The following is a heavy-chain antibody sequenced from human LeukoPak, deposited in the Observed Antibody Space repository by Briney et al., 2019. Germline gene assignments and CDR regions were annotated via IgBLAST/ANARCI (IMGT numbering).Heavy chain of an antibody. D-gene: IGHD3/OR15-3a*01. CDR1: GFTFSSYS. CDR2: ISSSSTI. V-gene: IGHV3-48*01. J-gene: IGHJ4*02. Sequence: GGSLRLSCAASGFTFSSYSMNWVRQAPGKGLEWVSYISSSSTIYYADSVKGRFTISRDNAKNSLYLQMNSLRAEDTAVYYCARDRGLNDFDYWGQGTLVTVSS. CDR3: ARDRGLNDFDY.